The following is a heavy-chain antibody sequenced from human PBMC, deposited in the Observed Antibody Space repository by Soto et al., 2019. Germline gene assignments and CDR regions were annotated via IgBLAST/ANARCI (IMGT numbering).Heavy chain of an antibody. CDR3: ASLGVDLCGELIWFEP. D-gene: IGHD3-10*02. J-gene: IGHJ5*02. CDR2: IYYSGST. CDR1: GGSISSYY. Sequence: PSETLSLTCTVSGGSISSYYWSWIRQPPGKGLEWIGYIYYSGSTNYNPSLKSRVTISVDRSKNQFSLKLSSVTAADTAVYYCASLGVDLCGELIWFEPWGQGTLVTVSS. V-gene: IGHV4-59*12.